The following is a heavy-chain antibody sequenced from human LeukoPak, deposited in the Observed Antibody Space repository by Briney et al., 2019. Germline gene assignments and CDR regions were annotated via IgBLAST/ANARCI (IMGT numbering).Heavy chain of an antibody. J-gene: IGHJ4*02. CDR2: INPNSGGT. CDR1: GYTFTGYY. D-gene: IGHD3-10*01. Sequence: ASVKVSCKASGYTFTGYYMHWVRQAPGQGLEWMGWINPNSGGTNYAQKFQGRVTMTRDTSISTAYMELSSLRSEDTAVYYCARDRWAMVRGVIITSSNDYWGQGTLVTVSS. CDR3: ARDRWAMVRGVIITSSNDY. V-gene: IGHV1-2*02.